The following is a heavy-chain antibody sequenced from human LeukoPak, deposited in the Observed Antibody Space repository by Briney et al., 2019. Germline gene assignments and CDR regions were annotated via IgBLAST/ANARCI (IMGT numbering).Heavy chain of an antibody. CDR2: IYSGGGT. J-gene: IGHJ4*02. V-gene: IGHV3-66*01. CDR3: GRWGMTTTDIDY. D-gene: IGHD5-24*01. CDR1: GFTFSSYS. Sequence: GGSLRLSCAASGFTFSSYSMNWVRQAPGKGLEWVSVIYSGGGTYYADSVKGRFTISRDNFKNTLYLQMNSLRAEDTAVYYCGRWGMTTTDIDYWGQGTLVTVSS.